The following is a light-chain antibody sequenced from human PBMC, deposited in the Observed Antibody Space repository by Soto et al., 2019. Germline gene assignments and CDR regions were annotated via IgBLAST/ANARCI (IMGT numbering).Light chain of an antibody. V-gene: IGKV4-1*01. CDR1: LRVLYSSNNKNY. CDR3: QQYYSTPWT. J-gene: IGKJ1*01. CDR2: WAS. Sequence: DIVITHSPDSLSVSLRDMSTINCNSSLRVLYSSNNKNYLAWYQQKPGQPPKLLIYWASTRESGVPDRFSGSGSGTDFTLTISSLQAEDVAVYYCQQYYSTPWTFGQGTKVDI.